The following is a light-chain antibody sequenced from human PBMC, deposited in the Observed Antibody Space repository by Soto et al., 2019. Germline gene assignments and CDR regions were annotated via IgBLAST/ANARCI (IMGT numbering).Light chain of an antibody. V-gene: IGKV1-5*03. J-gene: IGKJ1*01. Sequence: DIQMTQSPSTLSASVGDRVTITCRASQSVRTWLAWYQQKPGKAPHLLIFKASTLESGVPSRFSGSGSGTEFTLTITSLQPDDFATYYCQQYNVHSPWTFGQGTKVEIK. CDR2: KAS. CDR1: QSVRTW. CDR3: QQYNVHSPWT.